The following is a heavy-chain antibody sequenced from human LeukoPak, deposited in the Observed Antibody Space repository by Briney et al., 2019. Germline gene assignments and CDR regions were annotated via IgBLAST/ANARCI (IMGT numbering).Heavy chain of an antibody. D-gene: IGHD3-10*01. CDR2: ISVYNGNT. V-gene: IGHV1-18*01. CDR1: GYTFTSHS. J-gene: IGHJ4*02. CDR3: ARDPGYGSGSYPLDY. Sequence: ASVKVSCKASGYTFTSHSITWVRQAPGQALEWMGWISVYNGNTNYAQKLQGRVTMTTDTSTSTAYMELRSLRSDDTAVYYCARDPGYGSGSYPLDYWGQGTLVTVS.